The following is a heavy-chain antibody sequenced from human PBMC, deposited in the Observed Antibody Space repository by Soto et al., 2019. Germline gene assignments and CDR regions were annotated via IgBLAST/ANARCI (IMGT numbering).Heavy chain of an antibody. J-gene: IGHJ4*02. CDR3: ARDVTCSGGSCYSGGGDY. Sequence: GGSLRLSCAASGFTFSSYGMHWVRQAPGKGLEWVAVIWYDGSNKYYADSVKGRFTISRDNSKNTLYLQMNSLRAEDTAVYYCARDVTCSGGSCYSGGGDYWGQGTLVTVSS. D-gene: IGHD2-15*01. CDR2: IWYDGSNK. CDR1: GFTFSSYG. V-gene: IGHV3-33*01.